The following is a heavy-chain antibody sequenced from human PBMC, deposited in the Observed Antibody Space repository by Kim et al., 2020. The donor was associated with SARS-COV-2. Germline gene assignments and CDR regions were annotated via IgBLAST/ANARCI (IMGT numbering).Heavy chain of an antibody. CDR3: ARDGVSSGYYNYYGMDV. J-gene: IGHJ6*02. CDR1: GGSISSYY. V-gene: IGHV4-4*07. Sequence: SETLYLTCTVSGGSISSYYWSWIRQPAGKGLEWIGRFYTSGSTNYNPSLKSRVTMSVDTSKNQFSLKLSSVTAADTAVYYCARDGVSSGYYNYYGMDVWGQGTTVTVSS. D-gene: IGHD3-22*01. CDR2: FYTSGST.